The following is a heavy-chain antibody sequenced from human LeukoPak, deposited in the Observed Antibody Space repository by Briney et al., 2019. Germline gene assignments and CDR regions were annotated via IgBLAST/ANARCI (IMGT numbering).Heavy chain of an antibody. D-gene: IGHD4-17*01. CDR3: AKDRDYSTDYYYYYMDV. CDR1: GFTFSNYA. CDR2: ISGSRGST. J-gene: IGHJ6*03. Sequence: GGSLRLSCAASGFTFSNYAVSWVRQAPGKGLEWVSAISGSRGSTYYADSVKGRFTISRDNSKNTLYLQMNSLRAEDTAVYYCAKDRDYSTDYYYYYMDVWGKGTTVTVSS. V-gene: IGHV3-23*01.